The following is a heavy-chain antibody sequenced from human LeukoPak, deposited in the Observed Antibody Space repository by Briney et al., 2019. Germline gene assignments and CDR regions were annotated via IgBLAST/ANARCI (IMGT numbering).Heavy chain of an antibody. CDR1: GFTFSDYY. Sequence: PGGSLRLSCAASGFTFSDYYMSWIRQAPGKGLEWVSYISSSGSTIYYADSVKGRFTISSDNAKNSLYLQMNSLRAEDTAVYYCARPGVGATADAFDIWGQGTMVTVSS. CDR3: ARPGVGATADAFDI. D-gene: IGHD1-26*01. CDR2: ISSSGSTI. V-gene: IGHV3-11*01. J-gene: IGHJ3*02.